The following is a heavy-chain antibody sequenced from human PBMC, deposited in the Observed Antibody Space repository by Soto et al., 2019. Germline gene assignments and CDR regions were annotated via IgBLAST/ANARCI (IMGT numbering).Heavy chain of an antibody. CDR2: ISNDGKNK. V-gene: IGHV3-30*04. CDR1: GFTFSSLA. J-gene: IGHJ4*02. CDR3: ASKDHGVWGSNRFDY. D-gene: IGHD3-16*02. Sequence: GGSLRLSCAASGFTFSSLAMHWVRQAPGKGLEWVAVISNDGKNKYYADSVKGRFTISRDNSKKTLYLQMNSLRADDTAVYYCASKDHGVWGSNRFDYWGQGTLVTVSS.